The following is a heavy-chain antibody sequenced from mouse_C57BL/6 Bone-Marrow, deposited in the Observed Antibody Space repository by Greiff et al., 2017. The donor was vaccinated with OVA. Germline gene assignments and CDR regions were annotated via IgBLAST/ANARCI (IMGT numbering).Heavy chain of an antibody. CDR2: IDPSDSYT. D-gene: IGHD1-1*01. CDR1: GYTFTSYW. V-gene: IGHV1-69*01. CDR3: ALTTVVATENWYFDV. Sequence: QVQLQQSGAELVMPGASVKLSCKASGYTFTSYWMHWVKQRPGQGLEWIGEIDPSDSYTNYNQKFKGKSTLTVDKSSSTAYMQLSSLTSEDSAVYYFALTTVVATENWYFDVWGTGTTVTVSS. J-gene: IGHJ1*03.